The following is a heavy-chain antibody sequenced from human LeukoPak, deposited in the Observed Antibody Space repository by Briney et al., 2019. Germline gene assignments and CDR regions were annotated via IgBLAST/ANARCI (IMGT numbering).Heavy chain of an antibody. CDR2: IYYSGST. V-gene: IGHV4-59*12. Sequence: SETLSLTCTVSGGSISSYYWSWIRQPPGKGLEWIGYIYYSGSTNYNPSLKSRVTISVDTSKNQFSLKLSSVTAADTAVYYCARDQFLFTMDRGVIIDFDYWGQGTLVTVSS. CDR1: GGSISSYY. D-gene: IGHD3-10*01. CDR3: ARDQFLFTMDRGVIIDFDY. J-gene: IGHJ4*02.